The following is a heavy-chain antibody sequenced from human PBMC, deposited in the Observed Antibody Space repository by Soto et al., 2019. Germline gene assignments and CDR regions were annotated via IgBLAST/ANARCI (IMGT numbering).Heavy chain of an antibody. J-gene: IGHJ6*03. CDR1: GFTFDDYA. Sequence: GGSLRLSCAASGFTFDDYAMHWVRQAPGKGLEWVSGISWNSGSIGYADSVKGRFTISRDNAKNSLYLQMNSLRAEDTASYYCAKDMGEDFGVVLNYMDVWGKGTTVTVSS. V-gene: IGHV3-9*01. CDR2: ISWNSGSI. D-gene: IGHD3-3*01. CDR3: AKDMGEDFGVVLNYMDV.